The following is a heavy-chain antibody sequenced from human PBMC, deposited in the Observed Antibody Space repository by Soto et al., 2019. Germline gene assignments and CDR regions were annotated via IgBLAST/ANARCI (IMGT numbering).Heavy chain of an antibody. Sequence: SVKVSCTASGGTFSSYAISWVRQAPGQGLEWMGGIIPIFGTANYAQKFQGRVTITADESTSTAYMELSSLRSEDTAVYYCASKSGYSYGYAFDIWGQGTMVTVSS. CDR2: IIPIFGTA. V-gene: IGHV1-69*13. CDR1: GGTFSSYA. D-gene: IGHD5-18*01. CDR3: ASKSGYSYGYAFDI. J-gene: IGHJ3*02.